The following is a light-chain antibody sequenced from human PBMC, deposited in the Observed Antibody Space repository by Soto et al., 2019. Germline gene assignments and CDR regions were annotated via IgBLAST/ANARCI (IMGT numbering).Light chain of an antibody. CDR3: QQDNNWPPYT. CDR2: GAS. CDR1: QSVSSN. V-gene: IGKV3-15*01. Sequence: EIVMTQSPATLSVSLGERATLSCRASQSVSSNVAWYQQKPGQAPRLLIYGASTRATVIPARFSGSGSGTEFTLIISSLPSEDSAVYYCQQDNNWPPYTFGQGTKLQIK. J-gene: IGKJ2*01.